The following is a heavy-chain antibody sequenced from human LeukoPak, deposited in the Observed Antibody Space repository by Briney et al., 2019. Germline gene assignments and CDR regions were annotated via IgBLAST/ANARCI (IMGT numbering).Heavy chain of an antibody. CDR2: LGSDGSGK. CDR1: GFTFSTYG. J-gene: IGHJ4*02. CDR3: AKGRSDFDY. Sequence: GGALRLSYAASGFTFSTYGMYWVRQAPGKGLEWVAFLGSDGSGKYHADSVKGRFTISRDNSKNTLSLQMSSLRAEDTAVYYCAKGRSDFDYWGQGTLVTVSS. V-gene: IGHV3-30*02.